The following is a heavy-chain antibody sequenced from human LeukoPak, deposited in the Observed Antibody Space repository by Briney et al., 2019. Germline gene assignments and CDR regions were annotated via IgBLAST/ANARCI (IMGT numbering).Heavy chain of an antibody. Sequence: GESLRLSCAGSGFTFSDYYMSWVRQAPGRGLEWVSAVSGSGGTTYYADSVKGRFTISRDNSKNTLYLQMNSLRAEDTAVYYCAKDRYSSSSPREYFDYWGQGTLVTVSS. CDR2: VSGSGGTT. CDR3: AKDRYSSSSPREYFDY. CDR1: GFTFSDYY. D-gene: IGHD6-6*01. J-gene: IGHJ4*02. V-gene: IGHV3-23*01.